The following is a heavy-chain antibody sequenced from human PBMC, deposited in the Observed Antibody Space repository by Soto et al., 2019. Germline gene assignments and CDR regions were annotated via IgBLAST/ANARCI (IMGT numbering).Heavy chain of an antibody. CDR2: IYYSGST. CDR3: ARVVCSSTSCPSYYYYGMDV. J-gene: IGHJ6*02. Sequence: PSETLSLTCTVSGGSVSSGSYYWSWIRQPPGKGLEWIGYIYYSGSTNYNPSLKSRVTISVDTSKNQFSLKLSSVTAADTAVYYCARVVCSSTSCPSYYYYGMDVWGQGTTVTVSS. V-gene: IGHV4-61*01. CDR1: GGSVSSGSYY. D-gene: IGHD2-2*01.